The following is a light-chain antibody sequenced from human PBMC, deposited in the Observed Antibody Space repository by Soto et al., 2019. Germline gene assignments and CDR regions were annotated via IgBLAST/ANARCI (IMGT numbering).Light chain of an antibody. V-gene: IGLV2-14*01. CDR3: SSYTSSSTLLYV. Sequence: QSALTQPASVSGSPGQSITISCTGTSSDVGGYNYVSWYQQHPGKAPKLMIYDVSHRPSGVSNRFSGSKSGNTASLTISGLQAEDEADYYCSSYTSSSTLLYVVGTGTKVTVL. CDR1: SSDVGGYNY. CDR2: DVS. J-gene: IGLJ1*01.